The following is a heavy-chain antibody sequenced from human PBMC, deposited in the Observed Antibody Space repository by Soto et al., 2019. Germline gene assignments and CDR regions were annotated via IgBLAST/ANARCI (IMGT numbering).Heavy chain of an antibody. CDR2: ISYDGSNK. CDR3: ARGPSSLTRFDY. J-gene: IGHJ4*02. D-gene: IGHD2-2*01. V-gene: IGHV3-30-3*01. CDR1: GFTFSSYA. Sequence: GGSLRLSCAASGFTFSSYAMHWVRQAPGKGLEWVAAISYDGSNKYYADSVKGRFTMSRDNSKNTLYLQMNSLRAEDTAVYYCARGPSSLTRFDYWGQGTLVTVSS.